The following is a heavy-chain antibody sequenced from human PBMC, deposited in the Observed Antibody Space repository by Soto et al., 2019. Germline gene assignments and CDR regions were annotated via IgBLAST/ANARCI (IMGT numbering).Heavy chain of an antibody. D-gene: IGHD3-10*01. V-gene: IGHV1-69*13. CDR2: IIPIFGTA. J-gene: IGHJ4*02. CDR1: GCIFSSYA. Sequence: SVKVTFKATGCIFSSYAISWVRQAPGKGLEWMGGIIPIFGTANYAQKFQGRVTITADESTSTAYMELSSLRSEDTAVYYCARGYYYGSGSYYPTAPFDYWGQGTLVTVSS. CDR3: ARGYYYGSGSYYPTAPFDY.